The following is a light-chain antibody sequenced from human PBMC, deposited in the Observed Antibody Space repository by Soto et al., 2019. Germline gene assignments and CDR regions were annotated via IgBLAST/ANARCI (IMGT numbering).Light chain of an antibody. CDR3: SSYAGSNNLG. Sequence: QSALTQPPSASGSPGQSVTISCTGTRSDVGGYNFVSWYQQHPGKAPKLMIYEVSKRPSGVPARFSGSKSGNTASLTVSGLQAEDEADYYCSSYAGSNNLGFGGGTKLTVL. CDR2: EVS. CDR1: RSDVGGYNF. J-gene: IGLJ3*02. V-gene: IGLV2-8*01.